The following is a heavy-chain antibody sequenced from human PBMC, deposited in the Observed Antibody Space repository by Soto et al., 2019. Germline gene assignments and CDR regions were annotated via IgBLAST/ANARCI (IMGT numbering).Heavy chain of an antibody. CDR1: GGSISSSSYY. J-gene: IGHJ5*02. CDR2: IYYSGST. Sequence: PSETLSLTCTVSGGSISSSSYYWGWIRQPPGKGLEWIGSIYYSGSTYYNPSLKSRVTISVDTSKNQFSLKLSSVTAADTAVYYCARLVVGAPGNWLDPWGQGTLVTVS. V-gene: IGHV4-39*01. CDR3: ARLVVGAPGNWLDP. D-gene: IGHD1-26*01.